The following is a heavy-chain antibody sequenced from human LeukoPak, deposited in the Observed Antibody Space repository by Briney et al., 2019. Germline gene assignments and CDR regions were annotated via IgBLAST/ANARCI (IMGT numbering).Heavy chain of an antibody. D-gene: IGHD7-27*01. CDR2: IYPGDSDT. CDR1: GYIFTSYW. V-gene: IGHV5-51*01. CDR3: AGENWGLNAFDI. Sequence: GESLQISCQGSGYIFTSYWIGWVRQLPGKGLEWMGIIYPGDSDTRYSPSFQGQVTISADKSISTAYLQWSSLKASDTAMYYCAGENWGLNAFDIWGQGTMVTVSS. J-gene: IGHJ3*02.